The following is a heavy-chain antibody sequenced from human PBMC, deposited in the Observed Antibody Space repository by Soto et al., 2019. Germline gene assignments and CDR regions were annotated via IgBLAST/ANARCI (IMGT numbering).Heavy chain of an antibody. CDR2: IYSGGST. D-gene: IGHD6-19*01. V-gene: IGHV3-66*01. CDR1: GFTVSSNY. Sequence: GGSLRLSCAASGFTVSSNYMSWVRQAPGKGLEWVSVIYSGGSTYYADSVEGRFTISRDNSKNTLYLQMNSLRAEDTAVYYCARDGSGWFNYYYYMDVWGKGTTVTVSS. J-gene: IGHJ6*03. CDR3: ARDGSGWFNYYYYMDV.